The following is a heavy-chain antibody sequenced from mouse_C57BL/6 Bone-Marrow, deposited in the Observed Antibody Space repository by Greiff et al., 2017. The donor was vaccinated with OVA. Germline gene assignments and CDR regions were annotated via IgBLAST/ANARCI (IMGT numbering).Heavy chain of an antibody. D-gene: IGHD1-1*01. CDR3: ASYYGSRGDY. CDR1: GYTFTSYW. CDR2: IHPNSGST. V-gene: IGHV1-64*01. Sequence: QVQLQQPGAELVKPGASVKLSCKASGYTFTSYWMHWVKQRPGQGLEWIGMIHPNSGSTNYNEKFKSKATLTVDKSSSTAYMQPSSLTSEDSAVYYCASYYGSRGDYWGQGTTLTVSS. J-gene: IGHJ2*01.